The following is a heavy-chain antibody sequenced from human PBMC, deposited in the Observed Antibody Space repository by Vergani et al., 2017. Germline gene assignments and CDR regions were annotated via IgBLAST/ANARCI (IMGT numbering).Heavy chain of an antibody. J-gene: IGHJ4*02. Sequence: EVQLVESGGGLVKPGGFLRLSCSASGFTFSNAWLSWVRQAPGKGLEWVGRIKSKTDGRRTDYAAPVKGRFTITRDNSKNTQYLKMNMLKTEATAVDYCNTERAIRVALYYFDDWGQGTLVTVSS. CDR2: IKSKTDGRRT. CDR1: GFTFSNAW. V-gene: IGHV3-15*01. D-gene: IGHD3-10*01. CDR3: NTERAIRVALYYFDD.